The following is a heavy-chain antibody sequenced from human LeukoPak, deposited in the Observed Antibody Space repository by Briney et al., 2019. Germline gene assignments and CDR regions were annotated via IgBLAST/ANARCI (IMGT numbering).Heavy chain of an antibody. J-gene: IGHJ2*01. D-gene: IGHD3-16*01. Sequence: QSGGSLRLSCTASGLTFSTYWVHWVRQAPGKGLVWVSQIKFDGSLASYADSVNGRFTISRDNAKNTLYMQMNTLGTEDTAVYYCVTGHYDSRMYFDLWGRGTLVTVSS. CDR2: IKFDGSLA. CDR3: VTGHYDSRMYFDL. CDR1: GLTFSTYW. V-gene: IGHV3-74*01.